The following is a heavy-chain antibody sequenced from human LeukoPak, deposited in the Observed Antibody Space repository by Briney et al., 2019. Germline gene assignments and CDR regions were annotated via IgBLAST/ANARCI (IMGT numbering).Heavy chain of an antibody. J-gene: IGHJ6*02. Sequence: SQTLSLTCAISGDSVSSNNAAWNWIRQSPSRGLEWLGRTFFRSRWHNDYALSVKSRITFTPDTSKNQLSLHLNSVTPEDTAVYYCARGVTTDTLGCDYHGMDVWGQGTTVTVSS. D-gene: IGHD4-11*01. V-gene: IGHV6-1*01. CDR3: ARGVTTDTLGCDYHGMDV. CDR2: TFFRSRWHN. CDR1: GDSVSSNNAA.